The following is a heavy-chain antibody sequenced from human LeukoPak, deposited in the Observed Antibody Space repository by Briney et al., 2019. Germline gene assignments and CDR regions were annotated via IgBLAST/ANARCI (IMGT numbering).Heavy chain of an antibody. CDR3: AAGYSSGATDY. J-gene: IGHJ4*02. V-gene: IGHV4-59*08. CDR1: GGSISSYY. Sequence: SETLYLTCTVSGGSISSYYWSWIRQPPGKGLEWIGYIYYSGSTNYNPSLKSRVTISVDTSKNQFSLKLSSVTAADTAVYYCAAGYSSGATDYWGQGTLVTVSS. CDR2: IYYSGST. D-gene: IGHD6-19*01.